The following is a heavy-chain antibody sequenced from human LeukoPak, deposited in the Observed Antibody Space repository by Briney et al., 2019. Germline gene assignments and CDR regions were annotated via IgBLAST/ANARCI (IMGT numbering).Heavy chain of an antibody. D-gene: IGHD4-23*01. V-gene: IGHV3-30-3*01. J-gene: IGHJ4*02. CDR2: IAYDGSDT. Sequence: GGSLRLSCAASRFTFSNYAMHWVRQAPGKGLERVAAIAYDGSDTYYADSVKGRFTISRDNYQNTLFLQMNSLRREDTGVYYCARDRATVVDYWGQGTLVTVSS. CDR1: RFTFSNYA. CDR3: ARDRATVVDY.